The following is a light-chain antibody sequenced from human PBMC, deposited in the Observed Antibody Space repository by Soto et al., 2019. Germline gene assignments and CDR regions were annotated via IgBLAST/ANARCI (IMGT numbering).Light chain of an antibody. Sequence: QSVLTQPPSASGSPGQSVTISCTGTNSDVGGYNYVSWYQQHPGKAPKLVIFEVNKRHSGVPDRFSGSKSGNTASLTVSGLQTEDEADYYCNSYAGTNSFVFGTGTKLTVL. CDR3: NSYAGTNSFV. V-gene: IGLV2-8*01. CDR1: NSDVGGYNY. CDR2: EVN. J-gene: IGLJ1*01.